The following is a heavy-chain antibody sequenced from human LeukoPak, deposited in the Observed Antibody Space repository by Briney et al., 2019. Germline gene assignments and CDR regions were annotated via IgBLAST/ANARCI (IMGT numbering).Heavy chain of an antibody. Sequence: PSETLSLTCTVSGGSISSYYWSWIRQPAGKGLEWIGRIYTSGSTNYNPSLKSRVTISVDKSKNQFSLKQSSVTAADTAVYYCARDPVTGNWFDPWGQGTLVTVSS. CDR3: ARDPVTGNWFDP. J-gene: IGHJ5*02. D-gene: IGHD3-10*01. CDR1: GGSISSYY. CDR2: IYTSGST. V-gene: IGHV4-4*07.